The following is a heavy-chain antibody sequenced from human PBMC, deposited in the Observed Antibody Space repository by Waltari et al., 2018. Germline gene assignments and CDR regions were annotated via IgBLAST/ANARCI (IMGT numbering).Heavy chain of an antibody. J-gene: IGHJ4*02. Sequence: QIQLVQSGSEVKKPGASVKVSCKASGYIFKSYGITWVRQAPGQGLEWMGWINTDNGDTDYAQKLQDRVTMTTDASTGTAYMEMRSLRSEDTAVYYCALQGYSGYASYWGQGTLVTVSS. V-gene: IGHV1-18*01. D-gene: IGHD5-12*01. CDR3: ALQGYSGYASY. CDR1: GYIFKSYG. CDR2: INTDNGDT.